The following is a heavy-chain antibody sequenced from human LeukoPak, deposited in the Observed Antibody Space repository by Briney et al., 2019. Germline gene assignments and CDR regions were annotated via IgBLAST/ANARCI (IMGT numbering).Heavy chain of an antibody. D-gene: IGHD6-13*01. CDR2: IGTAGDT. CDR1: GFTFSSYD. J-gene: IGHJ4*02. CDR3: ARAAAGETIDY. Sequence: GGSLRLSCVASGFTFSSYDMHWVRQATGKGLEWVSAIGTAGDTYYPGSVKGRFTISRENAKNSLYLQMNSLRAGDTAVYYCARAAAGETIDYWGQGTLVTVSS. V-gene: IGHV3-13*01.